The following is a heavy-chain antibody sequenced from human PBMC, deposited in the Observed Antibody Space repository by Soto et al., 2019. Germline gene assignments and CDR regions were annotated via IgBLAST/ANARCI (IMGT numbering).Heavy chain of an antibody. CDR2: IYYSGST. D-gene: IGHD2-21*02. V-gene: IGHV4-31*03. CDR1: GGSISSGGYY. Sequence: KTSETLSLTCTVSGGSISSGGYYWSWIRQHPGKGLEWIGYIYYSGSTYYNPSLKSRVTISVDTSKNQFSLKLSSVTAADTAVYYCARNAYCGGDCYPGRTTFDYWGQGTLVT. CDR3: ARNAYCGGDCYPGRTTFDY. J-gene: IGHJ4*02.